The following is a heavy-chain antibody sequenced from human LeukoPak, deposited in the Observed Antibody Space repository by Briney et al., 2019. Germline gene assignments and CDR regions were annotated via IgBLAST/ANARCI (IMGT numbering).Heavy chain of an antibody. CDR2: INHSGST. CDR3: SITTGTTLGLMDY. D-gene: IGHD1-1*01. CDR1: GGSFSGYY. V-gene: IGHV4-34*01. J-gene: IGHJ4*02. Sequence: SETLSLTCAFYGGSFSGYYWRWIRQPPGKGLEWIGEINHSGSTSYNPSLKSRVTISVDTSKNQLSLKMSSVTAADTAVYYCSITTGTTLGLMDYWGQGTLVTVSS.